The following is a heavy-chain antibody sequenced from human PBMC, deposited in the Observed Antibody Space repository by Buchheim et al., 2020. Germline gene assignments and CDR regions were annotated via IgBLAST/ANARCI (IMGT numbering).Heavy chain of an antibody. D-gene: IGHD3-3*01. J-gene: IGHJ4*02. Sequence: EVQLVESGGGLVQPGGSLRLSCAASGFTFSRYWMHWVRQVPGKGLMWVSCINNDGSSSKYADSVKGRFTISRDNAKNTLFLQMNSLRAEDTAVYYCAKMHARSGYYKNFDSWGQGTL. CDR2: INNDGSSS. CDR1: GFTFSRYW. V-gene: IGHV3-74*03. CDR3: AKMHARSGYYKNFDS.